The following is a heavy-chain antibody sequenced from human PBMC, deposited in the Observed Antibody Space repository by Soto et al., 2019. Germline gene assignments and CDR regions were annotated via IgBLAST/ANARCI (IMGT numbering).Heavy chain of an antibody. J-gene: IGHJ6*03. CDR3: ATHGGDYYYYYMDV. CDR2: ISGSGGST. Sequence: EVQLLESGGGLVQPGGSLRLSCAASGFTFSSYAMSWVRQAPGKGLEWVSAISGSGGSTYYADSVKGRFTISRDNSKNTLYLQMNSLRAEDTAVYYCATHGGDYYYYYMDVWGKGTTVTVSS. CDR1: GFTFSSYA. V-gene: IGHV3-23*01.